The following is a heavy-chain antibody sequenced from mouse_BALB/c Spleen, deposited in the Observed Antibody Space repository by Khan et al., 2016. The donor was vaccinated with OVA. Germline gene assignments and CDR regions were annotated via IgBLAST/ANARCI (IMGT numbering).Heavy chain of an antibody. J-gene: IGHJ2*01. CDR2: ISSGGSYT. D-gene: IGHD1-2*01. CDR1: GFTFSSSG. Sequence: VELVESGGDLVKPGGSLKFSCAASGFTFSSSGMSWVRQTPDKRLEWVATISSGGSYTYHPDSVKGRFTIYRDNGKKTPYLQMTSLKSDDTAMYYCVRRATAANFDYWGQGTTLTVSS. V-gene: IGHV5-6*02. CDR3: VRRATAANFDY.